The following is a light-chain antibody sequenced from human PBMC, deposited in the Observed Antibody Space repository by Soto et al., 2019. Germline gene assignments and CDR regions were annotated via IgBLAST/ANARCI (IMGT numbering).Light chain of an antibody. CDR2: AAS. J-gene: IGKJ4*01. V-gene: IGKV1-39*01. CDR3: QQSYSTPLT. CDR1: QSISSY. Sequence: GGRVTITCRASQSISSYLNWYQQKPGKAPKLLIYAASSLQSGVPSRFSGSGSGTDFTLTISSLQPEDFATYYCQQSYSTPLTFGGGTKVDI.